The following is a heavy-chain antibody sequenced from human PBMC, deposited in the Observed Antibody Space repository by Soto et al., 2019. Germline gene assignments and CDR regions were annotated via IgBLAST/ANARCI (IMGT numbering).Heavy chain of an antibody. V-gene: IGHV5-51*01. CDR1: GYSFTSYW. D-gene: IGHD6-13*01. Sequence: PGEPLKISCKGSGYSFTSYWIGWVRQMPGKGLEWMGIIYPGDSDTRYSPSFQGQVTISADKSISTAYLQWSSLKASDTAMYYCARVIAAAGTDNGHYYYYGMDVWGQGTTVTVSS. CDR2: IYPGDSDT. J-gene: IGHJ6*02. CDR3: ARVIAAAGTDNGHYYYYGMDV.